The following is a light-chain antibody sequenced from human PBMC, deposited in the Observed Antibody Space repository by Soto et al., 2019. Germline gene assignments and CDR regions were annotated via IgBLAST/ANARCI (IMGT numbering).Light chain of an antibody. V-gene: IGLV2-14*01. Sequence: QSALTQPASVSGSPGQSITISCTGTSSDVGGYNYVSWYQQHPGKAPKLMIYDVSNRPSGVSNRFSCSKSGNTASLTMSGLQAEDEADSYCSSYTRRALQCVFGTGTKLTVL. CDR3: SSYTRRALQCV. CDR1: SSDVGGYNY. CDR2: DVS. J-gene: IGLJ1*01.